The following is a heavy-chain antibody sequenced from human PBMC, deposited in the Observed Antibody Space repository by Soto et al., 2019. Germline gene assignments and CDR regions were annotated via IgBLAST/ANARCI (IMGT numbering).Heavy chain of an antibody. J-gene: IGHJ4*02. D-gene: IGHD7-27*01. V-gene: IGHV3-30*04. Sequence: QVEVVESGGGVVQPGTSLRLSCAVSGFILRNYAMHWVRQAPGKGLEWVADISYDERYTHYSDSVKGRFTISRDNSKNTLFLQMNNLRPEDTAVYYCARDNWGFDCWGQGILVTVSS. CDR1: GFILRNYA. CDR2: ISYDERYT. CDR3: ARDNWGFDC.